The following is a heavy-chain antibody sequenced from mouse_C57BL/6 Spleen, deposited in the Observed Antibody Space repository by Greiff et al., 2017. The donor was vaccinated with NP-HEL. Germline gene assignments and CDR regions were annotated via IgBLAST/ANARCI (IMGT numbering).Heavy chain of an antibody. D-gene: IGHD2-2*01. J-gene: IGHJ2*01. Sequence: EVQLQQSGPVLVKPGASVKMSCKASGYTFTDYYMNWVKQSHGKSLEWIGVINPYNGGTSYNQKFKGKATLTVDKSSSTAYMELDSLTSEDSAVYYCARDGYDRGYYVDYWGQGNTLTVSS. V-gene: IGHV1-19*01. CDR1: GYTFTDYY. CDR2: INPYNGGT. CDR3: ARDGYDRGYYVDY.